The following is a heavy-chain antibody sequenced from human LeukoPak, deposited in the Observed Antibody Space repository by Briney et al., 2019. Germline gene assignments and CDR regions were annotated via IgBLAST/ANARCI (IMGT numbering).Heavy chain of an antibody. Sequence: SETLSLTCTVSGGSISSYYWSWIRQPAGKGLEWIGRIYTSGSTNYNPSLKSRVTMSVDTSKNQFSLKLSSVTAADTAVYYCAGYYDFWSGYYPQQYYFDYWGQGTLVTVSS. V-gene: IGHV4-4*07. CDR1: GGSISSYY. D-gene: IGHD3-3*01. CDR2: IYTSGST. J-gene: IGHJ4*02. CDR3: AGYYDFWSGYYPQQYYFDY.